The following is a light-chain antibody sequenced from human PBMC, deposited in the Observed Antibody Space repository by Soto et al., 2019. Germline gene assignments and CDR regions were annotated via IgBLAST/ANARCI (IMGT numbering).Light chain of an antibody. J-gene: IGKJ1*01. CDR2: GAS. Sequence: EIVMTQSPATLSVSPGERATLSCRASQSVSSNLAWYQQKPGQAPRLLINGASTSATGIPARFSGSGSGTEFTLTISSLQSEDFAVYYCQQYNNWPPTLGQGTKVEIK. V-gene: IGKV3-15*01. CDR1: QSVSSN. CDR3: QQYNNWPPT.